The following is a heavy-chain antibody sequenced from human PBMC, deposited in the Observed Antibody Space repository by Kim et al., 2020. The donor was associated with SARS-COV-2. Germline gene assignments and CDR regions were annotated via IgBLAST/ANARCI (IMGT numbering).Heavy chain of an antibody. Sequence: VKGRFTSSRDNAKNSLYLQMNSLRAEDTAVYYCARWTYYYDSSGYYPFDYWGQGTLVTVSS. D-gene: IGHD3-22*01. J-gene: IGHJ4*02. CDR3: ARWTYYYDSSGYYPFDY. V-gene: IGHV3-11*03.